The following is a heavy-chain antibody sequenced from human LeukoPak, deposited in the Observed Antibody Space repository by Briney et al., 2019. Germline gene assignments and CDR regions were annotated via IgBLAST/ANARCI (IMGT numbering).Heavy chain of an antibody. CDR1: GYSFTTFW. Sequence: GESLKISCKGSGYSFTTFWIGWVRQMPGKGLEWMGIIYPGDSDTTYSPSFQGQVTISADKSISTAYLRWSSLKASDTAMYYCARRVGATHPFDYWGQGARVTVSS. CDR3: ARRVGATHPFDY. V-gene: IGHV5-51*01. CDR2: IYPGDSDT. D-gene: IGHD1-26*01. J-gene: IGHJ4*02.